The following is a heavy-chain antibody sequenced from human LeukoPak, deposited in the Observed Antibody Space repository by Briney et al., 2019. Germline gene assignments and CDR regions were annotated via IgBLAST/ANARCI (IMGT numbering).Heavy chain of an antibody. CDR2: MNPNSGNT. J-gene: IGHJ4*02. V-gene: IGHV1-8*03. CDR3: ARGIGYCSGGSCYSY. D-gene: IGHD2-15*01. CDR1: GYTFTSYG. Sequence: ASVKVSCKASGYTFTSYGISWVRQASGQGLEWMGWMNPNSGNTGYAQKFQGRVTITRNTSISTAYMELSNLRSEDTAVYYCARGIGYCSGGSCYSYWGQGTLVTVSS.